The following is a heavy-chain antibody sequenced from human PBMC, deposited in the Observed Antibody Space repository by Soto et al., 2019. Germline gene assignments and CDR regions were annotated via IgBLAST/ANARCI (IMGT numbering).Heavy chain of an antibody. CDR2: IYYGGST. CDR3: ARHVGKWGFDY. J-gene: IGHJ4*02. D-gene: IGHD1-26*01. CDR1: GGSMTSYY. V-gene: IGHV4-59*08. Sequence: QVQLQESGPGLVQPSETLSLTCTVSGGSMTSYYWSWVRQTPEKGLEWIANIYYGGSTTHTPSLKSXXTXSXATFRNQFSLKLTSVTATDTAVYYCARHVGKWGFDYWGQGTLVTVSS.